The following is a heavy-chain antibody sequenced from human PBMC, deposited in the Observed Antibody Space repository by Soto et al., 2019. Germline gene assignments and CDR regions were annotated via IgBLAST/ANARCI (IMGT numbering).Heavy chain of an antibody. CDR3: ARRAYCSSSALYNWFDS. Sequence: GESLKISCKGSGYNFAGYWIAWVRQMPGKGLELMGIIYPSDSDTRYRPSFQGQVTISADKSISSAYLQWSSLRASDTAMYYCARRAYCSSSALYNWFDSWGQGTLVTVSS. CDR1: GYNFAGYW. V-gene: IGHV5-51*01. J-gene: IGHJ5*01. D-gene: IGHD6-6*01. CDR2: IYPSDSDT.